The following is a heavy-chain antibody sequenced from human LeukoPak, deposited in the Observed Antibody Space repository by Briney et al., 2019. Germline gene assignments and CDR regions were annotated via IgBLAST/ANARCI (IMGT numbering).Heavy chain of an antibody. CDR1: GFTFSSYA. CDR2: ISGSGGST. Sequence: PGGSLRLSCAASGFTFSSYAMSWVRRAPGKGLEWVSAISGSGGSTYYADSVKGRFTISRDNAKNSLYLQMNSLRAEDTAVYYCARFEGPPYCSSTSCYTQPYYYYGMDVWGQGTTVTVSS. J-gene: IGHJ6*02. D-gene: IGHD2-2*02. V-gene: IGHV3-23*01. CDR3: ARFEGPPYCSSTSCYTQPYYYYGMDV.